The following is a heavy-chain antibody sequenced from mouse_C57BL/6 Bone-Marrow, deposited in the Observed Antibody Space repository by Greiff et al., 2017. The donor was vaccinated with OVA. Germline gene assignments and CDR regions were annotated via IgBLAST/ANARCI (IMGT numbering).Heavy chain of an antibody. CDR2: IHPNSGST. CDR3: ARYYYGSWGYYFDY. J-gene: IGHJ2*01. CDR1: GFTFTSYW. D-gene: IGHD1-1*01. Sequence: QVQLQQSGAELVKPGASVKLSCTASGFTFTSYWMHWVKQRPGQGLEWIGMIHPNSGSTNYNENFKSKATLTVDKSSSTAYMQLSSLTSEDSAVYYCARYYYGSWGYYFDYWGQGTTLTVSS. V-gene: IGHV1-64*01.